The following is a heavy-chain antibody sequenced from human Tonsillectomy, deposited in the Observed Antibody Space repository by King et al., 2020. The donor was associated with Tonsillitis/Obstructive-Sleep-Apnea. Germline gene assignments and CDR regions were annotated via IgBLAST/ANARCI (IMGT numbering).Heavy chain of an antibody. CDR3: ARLKAVAGAFDY. D-gene: IGHD6-19*01. V-gene: IGHV4-59*08. CDR2: IYYSEST. CDR1: GGSISSYY. J-gene: IGHJ4*02. Sequence: QLQESGPGLVKPSETLSLTCTVSGGSISSYYWSWIRQPPGKGLEWIVYIYYSESTNFNPSLKSRVTISVDTSKNQFSLKLSSVTDADTAVYYCARLKAVAGAFDYWGQGTLVTVSS.